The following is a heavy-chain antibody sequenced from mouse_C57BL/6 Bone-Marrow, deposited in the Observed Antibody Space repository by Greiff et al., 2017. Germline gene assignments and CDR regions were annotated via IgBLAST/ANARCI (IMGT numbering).Heavy chain of an antibody. V-gene: IGHV1-81*01. CDR2: IYPRSGNT. D-gene: IGHD2-3*01. J-gene: IGHJ3*01. CDR1: GYTFTSYG. CDR3: ARGGLLLFAY. Sequence: VQVVESGAELARPGASVKLSCKASGYTFTSYGISWVKQRTGQGLEWIGEIYPRSGNTYYNEKFKGKATLTADKSSSTAYMELRSLTSEDSAVSFCARGGLLLFAYWGQGTLVTVSA.